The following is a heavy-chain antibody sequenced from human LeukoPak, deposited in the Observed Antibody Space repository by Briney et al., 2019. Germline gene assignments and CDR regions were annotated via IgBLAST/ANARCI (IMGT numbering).Heavy chain of an antibody. CDR3: ARGRATMVRGAPAGDWFDP. J-gene: IGHJ5*02. D-gene: IGHD3-10*01. V-gene: IGHV4-30-2*01. CDR1: GGSISSGGYS. CDR2: IYHSGST. Sequence: SETLSLTCAVSGGSISSGGYSWSWIRQPPGKGLEWIGYIYHSGSTYYNPSLKSRVTISVDRSKNQFSLRLSSVTAADTAVYYCARGRATMVRGAPAGDWFDPWGQGTLVTVSS.